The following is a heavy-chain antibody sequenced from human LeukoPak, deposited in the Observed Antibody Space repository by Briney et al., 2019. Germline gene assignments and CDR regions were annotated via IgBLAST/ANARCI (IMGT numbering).Heavy chain of an antibody. CDR3: AKGPSSGWWDYYYGMDV. J-gene: IGHJ6*04. D-gene: IGHD6-19*01. CDR1: GFTFSSYA. CDR2: ISGSGGRT. V-gene: IGHV3-23*01. Sequence: GGSLRLSCPASGFTFSSYAMSWVRPAPGKGLEWVSAISGSGGRTYYADSVKGRFTISRDNSKNTLYLQMNSLRAEDTAVYYCAKGPSSGWWDYYYGMDVWGKGTTVTVSS.